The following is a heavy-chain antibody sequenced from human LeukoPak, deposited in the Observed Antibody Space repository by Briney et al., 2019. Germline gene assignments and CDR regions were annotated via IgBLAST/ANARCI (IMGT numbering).Heavy chain of an antibody. CDR2: IYPGDSDT. D-gene: IGHD6-19*01. J-gene: IGHJ3*02. CDR1: GYSFTSYS. V-gene: IGHV5-51*01. CDR3: ARRISSGWYSEYAFDI. Sequence: GESLKISCKGSGYSFTSYSIGWVRQMPGKGLEWMGIIYPGDSDTRYSPSFQGQVTISADKSISTAYLQWSSLRASDTAMYYCARRISSGWYSEYAFDIWGQGTMVTVSS.